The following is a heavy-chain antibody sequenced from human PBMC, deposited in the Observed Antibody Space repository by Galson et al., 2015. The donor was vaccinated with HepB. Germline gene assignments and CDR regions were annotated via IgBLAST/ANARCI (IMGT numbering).Heavy chain of an antibody. CDR1: GYTFTDYY. J-gene: IGHJ4*02. V-gene: IGHV1-69-2*01. CDR3: ATLSRIVVVTATSFDY. D-gene: IGHD2-21*02. Sequence: VKVSCKVSGYTFTDYYMHWVQQAPGKGLEWMGLVDPEDGETIYAEKFQGRVTITADTSTDTAYMELSSLRSEDTAVYYCATLSRIVVVTATSFDYWGQGTLVTVSS. CDR2: VDPEDGET.